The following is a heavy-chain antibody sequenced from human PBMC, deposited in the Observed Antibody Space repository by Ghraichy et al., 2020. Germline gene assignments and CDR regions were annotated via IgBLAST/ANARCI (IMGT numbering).Heavy chain of an antibody. CDR3: ARGSSGWYDYYYGMDV. CDR1: GGTFSSYA. CDR2: IIPIFGTA. Sequence: SVKVSCKASGGTFSSYAISWVRQAPGQGLEWMGGIIPIFGTANYAQKFQGRVTITADKSTSTAYMELSSLRSEDTAVYYCARGSSGWYDYYYGMDVWGQGTTVTVSS. V-gene: IGHV1-69*06. D-gene: IGHD6-19*01. J-gene: IGHJ6*02.